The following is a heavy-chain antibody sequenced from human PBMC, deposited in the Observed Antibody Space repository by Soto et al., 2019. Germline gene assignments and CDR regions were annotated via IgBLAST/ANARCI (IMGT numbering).Heavy chain of an antibody. D-gene: IGHD2-2*02. CDR2: ISYDGSNK. V-gene: IGHV3-30-3*01. Sequence: PGGSLRLSCAASEFRFSSHTMHWVRQAPGKGLEWVAVISYDGSNKYYADSVKGRFTISRDNSKNTLYLQMNSLRAEDTAAYYCASLYPVNYWGQGTLVTVSS. CDR3: ASLYPVNY. J-gene: IGHJ4*02. CDR1: EFRFSSHT.